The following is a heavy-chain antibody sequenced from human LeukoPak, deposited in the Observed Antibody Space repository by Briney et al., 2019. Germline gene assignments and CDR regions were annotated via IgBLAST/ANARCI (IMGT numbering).Heavy chain of an antibody. J-gene: IGHJ4*02. CDR2: ISGSGGST. CDR1: GFTFSSYA. V-gene: IGHV3-23*01. D-gene: IGHD6-19*01. CDR3: AKDTDSSGWYYFDY. Sequence: GGSLRLSCAASGFTFSSYAMSWVRQPPGKGLEWVSAISGSGGSTYSAASVKGRFTISGDNSKNTLYLQMNSLRAEDTAVYYCAKDTDSSGWYYFDYWGQGTLVTVSS.